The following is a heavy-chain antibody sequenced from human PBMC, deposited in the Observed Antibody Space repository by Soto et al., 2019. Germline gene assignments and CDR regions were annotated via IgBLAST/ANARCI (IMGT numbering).Heavy chain of an antibody. CDR2: IGTAGDT. D-gene: IGHD4-17*01. V-gene: IGHV3-13*01. Sequence: VGSLRLSCAASGFTFSSYDMHWVRQATGKGLEWVSAIGTAGDTYYPGSVKGRFTISRENAKNSLYLQMNSLRAGDTAVYYCARAFIVVYGDDEDYYYGMDVWGQGNTVTVCS. CDR1: GFTFSSYD. J-gene: IGHJ6*02. CDR3: ARAFIVVYGDDEDYYYGMDV.